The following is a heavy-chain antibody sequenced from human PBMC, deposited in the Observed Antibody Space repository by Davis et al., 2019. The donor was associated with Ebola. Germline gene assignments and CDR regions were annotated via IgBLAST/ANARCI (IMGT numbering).Heavy chain of an antibody. V-gene: IGHV2-5*02. J-gene: IGHJ4*02. D-gene: IGHD3-10*01. CDR3: ANSRREFFPDYFDN. Sequence: SGPTLVKPTQTLTLTCTFSGFSLNTSGVGVGWIRQPPGKALEWLALIHWDDDKRYSPFLRRRLTITKVTSKNQVVLRMTNMDPVDTATYYCANSRREFFPDYFDNWGQGTLVTVSS. CDR2: IHWDDDK. CDR1: GFSLNTSGVG.